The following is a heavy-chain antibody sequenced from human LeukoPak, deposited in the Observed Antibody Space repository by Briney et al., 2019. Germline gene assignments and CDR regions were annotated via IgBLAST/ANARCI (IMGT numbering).Heavy chain of an antibody. J-gene: IGHJ3*02. CDR2: ISGSGGST. CDR3: ANQGAVVAAKLGGDAFDI. V-gene: IGHV3-23*01. D-gene: IGHD2-15*01. Sequence: HTGGSLRLSCAASKLTFSHYWMSWVRQAPGKGLEWVSAISGSGGSTYYADSVKGRFTISRDNSKNTLYLQMNSLRAEDTAVYYCANQGAVVAAKLGGDAFDIWGQGTMVTVSS. CDR1: KLTFSHYW.